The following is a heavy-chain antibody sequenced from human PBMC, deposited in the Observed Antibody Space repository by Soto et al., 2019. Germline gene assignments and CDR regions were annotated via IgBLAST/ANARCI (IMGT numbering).Heavy chain of an antibody. CDR3: ARGAVTVVRGAITKQYYEYGMDV. CDR1: GGSFSGHY. Sequence: TLSLPCAAYGGSFSGHYWSWIRQPPGKGRERIGQTKHKGRTNYGPTHKSRVTKSVATSKNQISLKLSSVTAADTAVYSCARGAVTVVRGAITKQYYEYGMDVWGQGTTVTVSS. V-gene: IGHV4-34*01. CDR2: TKHKGRT. D-gene: IGHD3-10*01. J-gene: IGHJ6*02.